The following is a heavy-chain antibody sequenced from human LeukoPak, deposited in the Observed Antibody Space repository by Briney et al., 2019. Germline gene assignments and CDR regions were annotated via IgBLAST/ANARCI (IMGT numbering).Heavy chain of an antibody. V-gene: IGHV3-13*01. J-gene: IGHJ5*02. CDR1: GFTLSSYD. Sequence: GGSLRLSCAASGFTLSSYDMHWVRQPPGKGLEWVSGIDIPGNTYYPDSVKGRFTMSRESAKNSWYLQMNSLRAGDTAVYYCARAVAGTHWFDPWGQGTLVTVSS. D-gene: IGHD6-19*01. CDR2: IDIPGNT. CDR3: ARAVAGTHWFDP.